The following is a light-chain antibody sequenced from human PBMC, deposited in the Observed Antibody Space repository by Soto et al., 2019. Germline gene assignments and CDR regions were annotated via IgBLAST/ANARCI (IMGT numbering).Light chain of an antibody. V-gene: IGLV2-14*01. CDR2: DVN. CDR3: SSYSSSSTLV. Sequence: QSALTQPASVSGSPGQSITISCTGTSSDVGGYNFVSWFQRLPGKAPKLMIYDVNNRPSGVSNRFSGSKSGNTASLTISGLQAEDEADYYCSSYSSSSTLVFGGGTKLTVL. J-gene: IGLJ2*01. CDR1: SSDVGGYNF.